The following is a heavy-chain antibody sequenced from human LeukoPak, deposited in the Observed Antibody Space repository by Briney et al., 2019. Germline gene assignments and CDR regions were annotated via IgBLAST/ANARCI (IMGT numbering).Heavy chain of an antibody. V-gene: IGHV1-18*01. J-gene: IGHJ6*02. CDR2: ISAYNGNT. CDR3: ARDSSSWLGRQYYYYGMDV. D-gene: IGHD6-13*01. Sequence: GASVKVSCKASGYTFTSYGISWVRQAPGQGLEWMGWISAYNGNTNYAQKLQGRVTTTTDTSTSTAYMELRSLRSDDTAVYYCARDSSSWLGRQYYYYGMDVWGQGTTVTVSS. CDR1: GYTFTSYG.